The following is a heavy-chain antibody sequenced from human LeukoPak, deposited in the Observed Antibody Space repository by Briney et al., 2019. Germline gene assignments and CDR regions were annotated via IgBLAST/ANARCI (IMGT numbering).Heavy chain of an antibody. CDR3: ARGVSDTAMVPHFSY. Sequence: MTSETLSLTCAVYGGSSSGYYWSWIRQPPGKGLEWIGEINHSGSTNYNPSLKSRVTISVDTSKNQFSLKLSSVTAADTAVYYCARGVSDTAMVPHFSYWGQGTLVTVSS. CDR1: GGSSSGYY. J-gene: IGHJ4*02. D-gene: IGHD5-18*01. CDR2: INHSGST. V-gene: IGHV4-34*01.